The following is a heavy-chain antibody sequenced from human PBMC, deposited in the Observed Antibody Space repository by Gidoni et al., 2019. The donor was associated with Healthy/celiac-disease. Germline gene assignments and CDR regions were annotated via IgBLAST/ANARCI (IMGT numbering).Heavy chain of an antibody. Sequence: QLQLQESGPGLVQPSETLSLTCTVSGRSISSSSYYWGWIRQPPGKGLEWIGSIYYSGSTYYNPSLKSRVTISVDTSKNQFALKLSSVTAADTAVYYCARGGLGQLGLFDYWGQGTLVTVSS. CDR2: IYYSGST. J-gene: IGHJ4*02. CDR1: GRSISSSSYY. V-gene: IGHV4-39*01. CDR3: ARGGLGQLGLFDY. D-gene: IGHD6-6*01.